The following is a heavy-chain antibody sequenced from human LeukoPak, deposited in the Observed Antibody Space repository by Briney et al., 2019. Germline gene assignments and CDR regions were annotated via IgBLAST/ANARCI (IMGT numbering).Heavy chain of an antibody. CDR2: INHSGST. Sequence: PSETLSLTCAVYGGSFSGYYWSWIRQPPGKGLEWIGEINHSGSTNYIPSLKSRLTISVDTSKNQFSLNLSSVTAADTAVYYCARGLVRGLTEYHYYYYGMDVWGKGTTVTVSS. J-gene: IGHJ6*04. V-gene: IGHV4-34*01. CDR3: ARGLVRGLTEYHYYYYGMDV. CDR1: GGSFSGYY. D-gene: IGHD3-10*01.